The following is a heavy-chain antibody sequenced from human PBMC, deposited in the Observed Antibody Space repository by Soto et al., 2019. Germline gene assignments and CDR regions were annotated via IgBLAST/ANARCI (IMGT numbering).Heavy chain of an antibody. CDR2: ISYDGSNK. J-gene: IGHJ6*02. Sequence: QVQLVESGGGLVHPGRSLRLSCAASGFTFSSYGMHWVRQAPGKGLEWVAVISYDGSNKYYADSVKGRFTISRDNSKNTLYLQMNSLRAEDTAVYYCAKDDFNGEQHGSPPRRIYGMDVWGQGTTVTVSS. V-gene: IGHV3-30*18. CDR3: AKDDFNGEQHGSPPRRIYGMDV. D-gene: IGHD3-10*01. CDR1: GFTFSSYG.